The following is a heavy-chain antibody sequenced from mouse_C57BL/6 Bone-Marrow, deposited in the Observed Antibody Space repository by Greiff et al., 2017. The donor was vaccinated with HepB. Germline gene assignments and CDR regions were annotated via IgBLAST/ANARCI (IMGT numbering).Heavy chain of an antibody. CDR1: GFTFSDYY. Sequence: DVMLVASEGGLVQPGSSMKLSCTASGFTFSDYYMAWVRQVPEKGLEWVANINYDGSSTYYLDSLKSRFIISRDNAKNILYLQMSSLKSEDTATYYCAREGIYDGYYPYAMDYWGQGTSVTVSS. CDR3: AREGIYDGYYPYAMDY. CDR2: INYDGSST. J-gene: IGHJ4*01. V-gene: IGHV5-16*01. D-gene: IGHD2-3*01.